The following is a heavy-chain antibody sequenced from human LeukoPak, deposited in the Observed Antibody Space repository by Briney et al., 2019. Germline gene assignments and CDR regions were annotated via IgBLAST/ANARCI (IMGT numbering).Heavy chain of an antibody. CDR3: AKSGSWFSGWADY. V-gene: IGHV3-48*03. Sequence: QSGGSLRLSCAASGFTFSSFDVNWVRQAPGKGLEWVSYISSSGSTIYYADSVKGRFTISRGNSKNTLYLQMNSLRAEDTAVYYCAKSGSWFSGWADYWGQGTLVTVSS. CDR1: GFTFSSFD. J-gene: IGHJ4*02. D-gene: IGHD3-22*01. CDR2: ISSSGSTI.